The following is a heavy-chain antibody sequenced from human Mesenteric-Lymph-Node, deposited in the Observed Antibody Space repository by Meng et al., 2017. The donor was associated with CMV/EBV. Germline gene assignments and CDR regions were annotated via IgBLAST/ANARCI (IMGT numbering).Heavy chain of an antibody. CDR3: ARDPSSWELPADY. Sequence: GGSLRLSCAASGFTFSSYAMHWVRQAPGKGLEWVAVISYDGSNKYYADSVKGRFTISRDNSKNTLYLQMNSLRAEDTAVYYCARDPSSWELPADYWGQGTLVTVSS. J-gene: IGHJ4*02. CDR1: GFTFSSYA. CDR2: ISYDGSNK. V-gene: IGHV3-30-3*01. D-gene: IGHD1-26*01.